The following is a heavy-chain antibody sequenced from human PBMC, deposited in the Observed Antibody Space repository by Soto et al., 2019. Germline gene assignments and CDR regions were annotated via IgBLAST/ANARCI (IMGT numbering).Heavy chain of an antibody. CDR2: FYHGGRS. V-gene: IGHV4-38-2*01. CDR3: ARIDSGSYRQFDY. J-gene: IGHJ4*02. CDR1: GYFIRTGYY. Sequence: RSLTCAVSGYFIRTGYYWGWIRQPPGKALEWIGAFYHGGRSYFNPSLISRVTMSVDSSKNQFSLNLSSVTAADTAVYYCARIDSGSYRQFDYWGQGTLVTVSS. D-gene: IGHD3-10*01.